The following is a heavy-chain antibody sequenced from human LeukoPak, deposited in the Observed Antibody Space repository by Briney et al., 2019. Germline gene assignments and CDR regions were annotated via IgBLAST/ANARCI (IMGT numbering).Heavy chain of an antibody. Sequence: ASVKVSCKASGYTFTGYYMHWVRQAPGQGLEWMGWINPNSGGTNYAQKFQGRVTMTRDTPISTAYMELSRLRSDDTAVYYCARLLTPQYCGGDCLTFDYWGQGTLVTVSS. CDR3: ARLLTPQYCGGDCLTFDY. CDR1: GYTFTGYY. J-gene: IGHJ4*02. V-gene: IGHV1-2*02. CDR2: INPNSGGT. D-gene: IGHD2-21*02.